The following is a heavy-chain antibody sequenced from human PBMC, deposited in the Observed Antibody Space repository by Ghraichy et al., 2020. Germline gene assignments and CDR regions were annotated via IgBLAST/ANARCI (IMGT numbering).Heavy chain of an antibody. Sequence: SETLSLTCTVSGGSVSSGSYYWSWIRQPPGKGLEWIGYIYYSGSTNYNPSLKSRVTISVDTSKNQFSLKLSAVTAADTAVYYCARAGGDDYADYLRADYWGQGALVTDSS. V-gene: IGHV4-61*01. CDR2: IYYSGST. CDR3: ARAGGDDYADYLRADY. J-gene: IGHJ4*02. D-gene: IGHD4-17*01. CDR1: GGSVSSGSYY.